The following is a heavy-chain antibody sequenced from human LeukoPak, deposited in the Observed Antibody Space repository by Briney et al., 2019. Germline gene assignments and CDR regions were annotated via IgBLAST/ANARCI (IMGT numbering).Heavy chain of an antibody. CDR2: INHSGST. D-gene: IGHD6-13*01. Sequence: SETLSLTCAVYGGSFSGYYWSWIRQPPGKGLEWIGEINHSGSTNYNPSLKSRVTISVDTSKNQFSLKLSSVTAADTAVYYCARGLPSSSWYPYHYYMDVWGKGTTVTVSS. CDR1: GGSFSGYY. CDR3: ARGLPSSSWYPYHYYMDV. V-gene: IGHV4-34*01. J-gene: IGHJ6*03.